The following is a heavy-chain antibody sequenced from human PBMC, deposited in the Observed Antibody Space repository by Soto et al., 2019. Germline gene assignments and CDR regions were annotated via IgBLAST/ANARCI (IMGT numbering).Heavy chain of an antibody. V-gene: IGHV4-34*01. D-gene: IGHD2-2*01. CDR1: GGSFSGYY. Sequence: SETLSLTCAVYGGSFSGYYWSWIRQPPGKGLEWIGEINHSGSTNYNPSLKSRVTISVDTSKNQFSLKLSSVTAADTAVYYCARKPSPGYYYYYGMDVWVQGTTVTVS. J-gene: IGHJ6*02. CDR2: INHSGST. CDR3: ARKPSPGYYYYYGMDV.